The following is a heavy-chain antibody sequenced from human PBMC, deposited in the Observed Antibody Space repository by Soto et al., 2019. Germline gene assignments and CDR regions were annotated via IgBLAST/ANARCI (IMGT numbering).Heavy chain of an antibody. CDR2: IYYSGST. V-gene: IGHV4-31*03. Sequence: KTSETLSLTCTVSGGSISSGGYYWSWIRQHPGKGLEWIGYIYYSGSTYYNPSLKSRVTISVDTSKNQFSLKLSSVTAADTAVYYCARSIGHYGSGSYPYWARRPGMDVWGQGTTVTVSS. J-gene: IGHJ6*02. D-gene: IGHD3-10*01. CDR1: GGSISSGGYY. CDR3: ARSIGHYGSGSYPYWARRPGMDV.